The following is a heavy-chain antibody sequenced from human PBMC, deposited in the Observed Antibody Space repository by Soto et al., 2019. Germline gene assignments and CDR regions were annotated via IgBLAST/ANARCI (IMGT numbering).Heavy chain of an antibody. CDR3: ARGRYYDSSGYYYVSFDI. CDR2: IIPIFGTA. J-gene: IGHJ3*02. V-gene: IGHV1-69*06. CDR1: GGTFSSYA. Sequence: SVKVSCKASGGTFSSYAISWVRLAPGQGLEWMGGIIPIFGTANYAQKFQGRVTITADKSTSTAYMELSSLRSEDTAVYYCARGRYYDSSGYYYVSFDIWGQGTMVTVSS. D-gene: IGHD3-22*01.